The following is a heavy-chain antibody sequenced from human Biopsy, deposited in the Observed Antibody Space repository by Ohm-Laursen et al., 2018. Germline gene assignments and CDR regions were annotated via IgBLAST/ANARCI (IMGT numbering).Heavy chain of an antibody. CDR3: AKAGRGYIDY. J-gene: IGHJ4*02. CDR2: FNSDGTDT. Sequence: GSLRLSLTTSGFNFSSSWMHLVRHAPGKGLEGVLRFNSDGTDTTYADSVKGRFTISRDNAKNTLYLQMNSLRVEDTAVYYCAKAGRGYIDYWGQGTLVIVSS. D-gene: IGHD5-18*01. V-gene: IGHV3-74*01. CDR1: GFNFSSSW.